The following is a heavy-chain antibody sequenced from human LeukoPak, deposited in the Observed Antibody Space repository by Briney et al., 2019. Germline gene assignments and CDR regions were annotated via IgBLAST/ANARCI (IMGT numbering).Heavy chain of an antibody. D-gene: IGHD2-15*01. CDR2: INHSGST. V-gene: IGHV4-34*01. J-gene: IGHJ4*02. Sequence: SETLSLTCAVYGGSFSGYYWSWIRQPPEKGLEWIGEINHSGSTNYNPSLKSRVTISVDTSKNQFSLKLSSVTAADTAVYYCAREGNHCSGGSCYGYWGQGTLVTVSS. CDR3: AREGNHCSGGSCYGY. CDR1: GGSFSGYY.